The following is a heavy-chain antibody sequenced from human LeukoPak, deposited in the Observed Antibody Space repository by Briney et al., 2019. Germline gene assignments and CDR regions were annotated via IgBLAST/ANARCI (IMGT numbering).Heavy chain of an antibody. CDR2: IKPSGGNT. CDR3: ATFGGWYVFDY. CDR1: GYSFTSYN. V-gene: IGHV1-46*01. D-gene: IGHD6-19*01. Sequence: ASVKVSCKTSGYSFTSYNLHWVRQAPGQRLEWMGIIKPSGGNTNYAQKFQGRVTMTEDTSTDTAYMELSSLRSEDTAVYYCATFGGWYVFDYWGQGTLVTVSS. J-gene: IGHJ4*02.